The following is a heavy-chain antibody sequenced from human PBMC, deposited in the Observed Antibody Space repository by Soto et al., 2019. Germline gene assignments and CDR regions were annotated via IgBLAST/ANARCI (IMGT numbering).Heavy chain of an antibody. CDR1: GYTVTSYG. J-gene: IGHJ6*02. CDR3: AVVYCSSTSCYRMGYYSYGMDV. CDR2: ISAYNGNT. V-gene: IGHV1-18*04. Sequence: QVQLVQSGAEVKKPGASVKVSCKASGYTVTSYGISWVRQAPGQGLEWMGWISAYNGNTNYAQKLQGRVTLTTDPATSVVYMELRSLRYDDTDVDYCAVVYCSSTSCYRMGYYSYGMDVWGQGPTVTVSS. D-gene: IGHD2-2*02.